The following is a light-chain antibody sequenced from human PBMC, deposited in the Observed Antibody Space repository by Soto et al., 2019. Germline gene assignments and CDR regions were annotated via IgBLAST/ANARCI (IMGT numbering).Light chain of an antibody. J-gene: IGKJ2*01. CDR2: DAS. CDR1: QGITNY. V-gene: IGKV1-27*01. Sequence: DIQMTQSPSSLSASVGDRVTITCRASQGITNYLAGYQQKPGKAPKLLIYDASTLQSVVPSRFSASGSGTDFTLTISSLQPEDFSTDDCQQFNSATYTFGQGTKLEI. CDR3: QQFNSATYT.